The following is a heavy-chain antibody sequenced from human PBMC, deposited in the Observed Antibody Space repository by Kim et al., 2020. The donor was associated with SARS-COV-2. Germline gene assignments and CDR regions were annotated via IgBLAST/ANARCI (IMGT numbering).Heavy chain of an antibody. V-gene: IGHV1-46*01. D-gene: IGHD3-10*01. Sequence: YAQKFQGRVTMTRDTSTSTVDMELSSLRSEDTAVYYCVTDYYDSGTVCFDYWGQGTLVTVSS. J-gene: IGHJ4*02. CDR3: VTDYYDSGTVCFDY.